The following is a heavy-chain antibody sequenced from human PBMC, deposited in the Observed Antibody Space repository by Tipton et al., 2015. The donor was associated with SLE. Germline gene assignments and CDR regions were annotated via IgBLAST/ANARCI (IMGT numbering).Heavy chain of an antibody. V-gene: IGHV3-11*04. CDR3: ARDRAVAVSGTGRSDASDI. J-gene: IGHJ3*02. CDR2: ISSRGPAI. CDR1: GFTFSDYY. D-gene: IGHD6-19*01. Sequence: SLRLSCAASGFTFSDYYMSWIRQAPGKGLEWVSYISSRGPAIYYADSVKGRFTISRDNAKNSLYLQMNSLRAEDTAVYYCARDRAVAVSGTGRSDASDIWGQGTMVTVSS.